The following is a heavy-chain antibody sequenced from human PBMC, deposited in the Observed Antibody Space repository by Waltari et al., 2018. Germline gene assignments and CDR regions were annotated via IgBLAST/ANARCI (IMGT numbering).Heavy chain of an antibody. V-gene: IGHV4-34*02. CDR1: GGSFRGYS. J-gene: IGHJ6*02. Sequence: QVRLQQWGAGLLQPSETLSLTCAVYGGSFRGYSWGWIRQPPGKGLEWIGEINHGGNTNSTPSLSGRIAMAVDTSKNQFSLRLKSLTAADTAVYYCVRLEDCSGPGGNCYSGDSFALDVWGQGTTVTVSS. CDR3: VRLEDCSGPGGNCYSGDSFALDV. D-gene: IGHD2-15*01. CDR2: INHGGNT.